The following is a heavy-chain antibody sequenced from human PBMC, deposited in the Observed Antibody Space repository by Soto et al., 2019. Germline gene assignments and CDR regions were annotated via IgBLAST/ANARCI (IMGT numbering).Heavy chain of an antibody. Sequence: SETLSLTCTVSGGSISSYYWSWIRQPPGKGLEWIGYIYYSGITNYNPSLKSRVTISVDTSKNQFSLKLSSVTAADTAVYYCARGYCSGGSCDPAWFDPWGQGTLVTVSS. V-gene: IGHV4-59*01. J-gene: IGHJ5*02. CDR2: IYYSGIT. CDR3: ARGYCSGGSCDPAWFDP. CDR1: GGSISSYY. D-gene: IGHD2-15*01.